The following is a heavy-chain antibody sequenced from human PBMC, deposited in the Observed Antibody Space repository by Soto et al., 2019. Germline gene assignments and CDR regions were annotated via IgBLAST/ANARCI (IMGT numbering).Heavy chain of an antibody. CDR3: ASSPIVVVVAATPWFDP. Sequence: PGGSLRLSCAASVFTFSSYAMSWVREAPGKGLEWVSAISGSGGSTYYADSVKGRFTISRDNSKNTLYLQMNSLRAEDTAVYYCASSPIVVVVAATPWFDPWGQGTLVTVSS. CDR2: ISGSGGST. V-gene: IGHV3-23*01. CDR1: VFTFSSYA. J-gene: IGHJ5*02. D-gene: IGHD2-15*01.